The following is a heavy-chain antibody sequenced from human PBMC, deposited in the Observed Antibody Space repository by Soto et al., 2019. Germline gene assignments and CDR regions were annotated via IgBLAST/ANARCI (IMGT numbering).Heavy chain of an antibody. V-gene: IGHV3-21*01. CDR3: ARDRGSEGFDS. CDR2: ISSSSNYI. Sequence: GGSLRLSCAASGFNFNVYSMNWVRQAPGKGLEWISSISSSSNYIHYRDSVRGRFTISRDNAKNSLYLQLDSLRVEDTAVYFCARDRGSEGFDSWGPGTLVTVSS. J-gene: IGHJ5*01. CDR1: GFNFNVYS. D-gene: IGHD5-12*01.